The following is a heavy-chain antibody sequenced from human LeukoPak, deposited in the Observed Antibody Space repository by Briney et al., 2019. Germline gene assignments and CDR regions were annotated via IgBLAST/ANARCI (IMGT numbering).Heavy chain of an antibody. J-gene: IGHJ4*02. CDR3: AREGDSIFDY. CDR2: ISSSGSTI. CDR1: GFTFSDYY. V-gene: IGHV3-11*01. D-gene: IGHD3-3*02. Sequence: GGSLRLSCAASGFTFSDYYMSWVRQAPGTGLEWVSYISSSGSTIYYADPVKGRFTISRDTATNSLYLQMNSLRAEDTAVYYCAREGDSIFDYWGQGTLVTVSS.